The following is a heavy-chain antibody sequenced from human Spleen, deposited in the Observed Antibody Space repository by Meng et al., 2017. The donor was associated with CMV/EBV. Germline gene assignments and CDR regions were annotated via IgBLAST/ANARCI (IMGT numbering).Heavy chain of an antibody. CDR2: ISGSGGST. V-gene: IGHV3-23*01. CDR3: AKDRGSYYDFWSGYSTAVDY. D-gene: IGHD3-3*01. J-gene: IGHJ4*02. Sequence: GESLKISCAASGFTFSSYAMGWVRQAPGKGLEWVSAISGSGGSTYYADSVKGRFTISRDNSKNTLYLQMNSLRAEDTAVYYCAKDRGSYYDFWSGYSTAVDYWGQGTLVTVSS. CDR1: GFTFSSYA.